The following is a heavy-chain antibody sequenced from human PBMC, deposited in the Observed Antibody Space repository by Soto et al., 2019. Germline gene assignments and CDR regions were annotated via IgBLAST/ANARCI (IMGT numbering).Heavy chain of an antibody. J-gene: IGHJ4*02. CDR2: IYYSGST. CDR3: ARERGGIGYCSSTSCRLSSFFDY. D-gene: IGHD2-2*01. V-gene: IGHV4-31*03. CDR1: GGSISSGGYY. Sequence: SETLSLTCTVSGGSISSGGYYWRWIRQHPGKGLEWIGYIYYSGSTYYNPSLKSRVTISVDTSKNQFSLKLSSVTAADTAVYYCARERGGIGYCSSTSCRLSSFFDYWGQGTLVTVSS.